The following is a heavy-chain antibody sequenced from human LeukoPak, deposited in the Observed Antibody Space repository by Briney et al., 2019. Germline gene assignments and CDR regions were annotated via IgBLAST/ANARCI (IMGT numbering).Heavy chain of an antibody. CDR2: ISSSTSCI. CDR3: AKDLRVETTVVTPPDY. CDR1: GFTFSSYS. V-gene: IGHV3-21*01. J-gene: IGHJ4*02. D-gene: IGHD4-23*01. Sequence: GGSLRLSCAASGFTFSSYSMNWIRQAPGKGLEWVSSISSSTSCIYYADSVKGRFTISKDNAKNSLYLQMNSLRAEDTAVYYCAKDLRVETTVVTPPDYWGQGTLVTVSS.